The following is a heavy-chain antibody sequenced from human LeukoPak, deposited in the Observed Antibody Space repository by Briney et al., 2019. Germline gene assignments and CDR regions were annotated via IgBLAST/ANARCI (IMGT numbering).Heavy chain of an antibody. Sequence: GGPLRLSCAASGFSLSTYSMNWVRQTPGKGLEWVSYISSTSTTIYYTDFVRGRFTVSRDNANNSLFLQMNSLRDEDTAVYYCAREEYQRGWFGPWGQGTLVTVSS. J-gene: IGHJ5*02. CDR2: ISSTSTTI. D-gene: IGHD2/OR15-2a*01. CDR3: AREEYQRGWFGP. CDR1: GFSLSTYS. V-gene: IGHV3-48*02.